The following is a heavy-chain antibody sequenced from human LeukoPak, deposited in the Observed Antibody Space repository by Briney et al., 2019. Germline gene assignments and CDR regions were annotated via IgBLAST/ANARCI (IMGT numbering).Heavy chain of an antibody. Sequence: PGRSLRLSCAASGFTFDDYSMNWVRQAPGKGLELVSGIRWDSGSICYADSVRGRFTISRDNAKNSLYLQMNSLSDEDTALFYCVRDSEVAGFNYAFHIWGQGIMVIVSS. CDR3: VRDSEVAGFNYAFHI. D-gene: IGHD6-19*01. CDR1: GFTFDDYS. J-gene: IGHJ3*02. V-gene: IGHV3-9*01. CDR2: IRWDSGSI.